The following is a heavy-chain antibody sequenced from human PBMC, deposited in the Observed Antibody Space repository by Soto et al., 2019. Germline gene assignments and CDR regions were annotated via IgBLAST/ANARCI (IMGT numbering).Heavy chain of an antibody. CDR3: ARDLKFKGYCSGGSCYNYYYYGMDV. Sequence: ASVKVSCKASGHTFTSYYMHWVRQAPGQGLEWMGIINPSGGSTSYAQKFQGRVTMTRDTSTSTVDMELSSLRSEDTAVYYCARDLKFKGYCSGGSCYNYYYYGMDVWGQGTTVTVSS. J-gene: IGHJ6*02. CDR2: INPSGGST. CDR1: GHTFTSYY. V-gene: IGHV1-46*01. D-gene: IGHD2-15*01.